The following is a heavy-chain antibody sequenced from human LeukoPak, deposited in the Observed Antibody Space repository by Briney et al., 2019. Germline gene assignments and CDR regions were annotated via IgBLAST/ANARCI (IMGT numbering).Heavy chain of an antibody. D-gene: IGHD3-9*01. CDR2: ISSSSSYI. CDR1: GFTFSSYS. V-gene: IGHV3-21*01. Sequence: GGSLRLSCAASGFTFSSYSMNWVRPAPGKGLEWVSSISSSSSYIYYADSVKGRFTISRDNAKNSLYLQMNSLRAEDTAVYYCARDEGYDILTGSFDYWGQGTLVTVSS. J-gene: IGHJ4*02. CDR3: ARDEGYDILTGSFDY.